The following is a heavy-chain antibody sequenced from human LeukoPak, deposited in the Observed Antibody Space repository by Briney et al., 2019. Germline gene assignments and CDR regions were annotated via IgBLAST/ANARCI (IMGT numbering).Heavy chain of an antibody. J-gene: IGHJ4*02. CDR1: GYSISSDYY. D-gene: IGHD2-8*01. CDR2: IYHSGST. CDR3: ARLFLMGSTPHYFDY. V-gene: IGHV4-38-2*01. Sequence: SETLSLTCGVAGYSISSDYYWGWIRQPPGKGLEWIGNIYHSGSTYYIPSLESRVTISIDTSKNQFTLKLSSVTAADTAVYYCARLFLMGSTPHYFDYWAREPWSPSPQ.